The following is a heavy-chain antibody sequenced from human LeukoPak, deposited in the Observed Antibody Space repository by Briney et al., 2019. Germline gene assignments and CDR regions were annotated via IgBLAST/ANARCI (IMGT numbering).Heavy chain of an antibody. D-gene: IGHD3-22*01. V-gene: IGHV3-9*01. J-gene: IGHJ3*02. CDR3: AKDLAEGYYDSSGSPTPGAFDI. Sequence: GGSLRLSCAASGFTFSHYCMHWFRQAPGKGLEWVSGISRNSGSIGYADSVKGRFTISRDNAKTSLYLQMNSLRAEDTALYYCAKDLAEGYYDSSGSPTPGAFDIWGQGKMGTVSS. CDR2: ISRNSGSI. CDR1: GFTFSHYC.